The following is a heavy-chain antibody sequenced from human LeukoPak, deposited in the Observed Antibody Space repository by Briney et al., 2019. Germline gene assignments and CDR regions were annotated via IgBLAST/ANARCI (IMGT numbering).Heavy chain of an antibody. Sequence: SETLSLXCTVSGGSISSYYWSWIRQPPGKGLEWIGYIYYSGSTNYNPSLKSRVTISVDTSKNQFSLRLSSVTAADTAVYYCARAQKTSLDPWGQGTLVTVSS. CDR2: IYYSGST. V-gene: IGHV4-59*01. J-gene: IGHJ5*02. D-gene: IGHD4-11*01. CDR3: ARAQKTSLDP. CDR1: GGSISSYY.